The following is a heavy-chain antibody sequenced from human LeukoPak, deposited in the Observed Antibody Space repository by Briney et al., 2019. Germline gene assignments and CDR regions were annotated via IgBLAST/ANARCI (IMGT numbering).Heavy chain of an antibody. CDR1: GFTFDDHG. D-gene: IGHD6-13*01. CDR2: INWNGASI. Sequence: PGGSLRLSCAASGFTFDDHGMSWVRQAPGKGLEWVSLINWNGASIGYADSLKGRFTISRDNAKTSLYLQMNSVRAEDTALYYCARHIAAAGTNWFDRWGQGTLVTVSS. J-gene: IGHJ5*02. V-gene: IGHV3-20*04. CDR3: ARHIAAAGTNWFDR.